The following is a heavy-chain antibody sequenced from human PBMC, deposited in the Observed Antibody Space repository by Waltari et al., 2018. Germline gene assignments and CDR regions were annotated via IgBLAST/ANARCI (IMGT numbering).Heavy chain of an antibody. V-gene: IGHV3-7*03. J-gene: IGHJ6*02. Sequence: EVQLVESGGGLVQPGGSLRLSCAASGFTFRSYWMRWVRQAPGKGLEWVANIKQDGSEKYYVDSVKGRFTISRDNAKNSLYLQMNSLRAEDTAVYYCARNRYSYGYYYYGMDVWGQGTTVTVSS. D-gene: IGHD5-18*01. CDR1: GFTFRSYW. CDR3: ARNRYSYGYYYYGMDV. CDR2: IKQDGSEK.